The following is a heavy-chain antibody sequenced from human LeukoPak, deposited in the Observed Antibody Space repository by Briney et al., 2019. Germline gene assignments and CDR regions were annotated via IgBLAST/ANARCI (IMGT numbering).Heavy chain of an antibody. Sequence: GASVKVSCKVSGYTLTELSMHWVRQAPGKGLEWMGGFDPEDGETIYAQKFQGRVTMTEDTSTDTAYMELSSLRSEDTAVYYCATDLIAAAGRIRDYRGQGTLVTVSS. J-gene: IGHJ4*02. CDR1: GYTLTELS. CDR3: ATDLIAAAGRIRDY. CDR2: FDPEDGET. V-gene: IGHV1-24*01. D-gene: IGHD6-13*01.